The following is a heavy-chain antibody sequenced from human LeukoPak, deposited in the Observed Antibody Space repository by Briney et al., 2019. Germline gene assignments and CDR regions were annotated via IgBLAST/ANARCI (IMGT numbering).Heavy chain of an antibody. D-gene: IGHD3-22*01. Sequence: GGSLRLSCAASGFTFSSYAMSWVRQAPGKGLEWVSAISGSGGSSYYADSVKGRFTISRDNSKNTLYLQMNSLRAEDTAVYYCAKDRQDYDSGDYFDYWGQGTLVTVSS. CDR2: ISGSGGSS. CDR3: AKDRQDYDSGDYFDY. V-gene: IGHV3-23*01. J-gene: IGHJ4*02. CDR1: GFTFSSYA.